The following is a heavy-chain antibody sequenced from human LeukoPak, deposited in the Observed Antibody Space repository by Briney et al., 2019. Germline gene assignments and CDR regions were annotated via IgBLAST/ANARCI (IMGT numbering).Heavy chain of an antibody. Sequence: ASVKVSCKASGYTFTGYYMHWVRQAPGQGLEWMGWINPNSGGTNYAQKFQGRVTMTRDTSISTAYMELSRLRSDDTAVYYCAREYYDILTGYYPPDYWGQGILVTVSS. D-gene: IGHD3-9*01. CDR3: AREYYDILTGYYPPDY. CDR1: GYTFTGYY. V-gene: IGHV1-2*02. CDR2: INPNSGGT. J-gene: IGHJ4*02.